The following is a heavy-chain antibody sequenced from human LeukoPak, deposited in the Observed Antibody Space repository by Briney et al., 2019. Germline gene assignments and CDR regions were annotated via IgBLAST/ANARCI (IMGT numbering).Heavy chain of an antibody. CDR2: IYYSGST. CDR1: GGSISSYY. D-gene: IGHD3-9*01. V-gene: IGHV4-59*08. Sequence: SETLSLTCTVSGGSISSYYWSWIRQPPGKGLEWIGYIYYSGSTNYNPSLKSRVTISVDTSKNQFSLKLSSVTAADTAVYYCARVATPRHQAYYDILTGPYYFDYWGQGTLVTVSS. CDR3: ARVATPRHQAYYDILTGPYYFDY. J-gene: IGHJ4*02.